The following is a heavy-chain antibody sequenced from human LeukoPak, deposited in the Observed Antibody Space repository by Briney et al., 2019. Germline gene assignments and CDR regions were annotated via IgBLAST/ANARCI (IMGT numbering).Heavy chain of an antibody. J-gene: IGHJ4*02. V-gene: IGHV4-39*01. CDR3: ARHEEGSYYYDSSGYSDY. Sequence: SETLSLTCTVSGGSISSTSYYWGWIRQPPGKGLECIGSIYYSGRSYYNPSLKSRVTISVDTSKNQFSLRLSSVTAADTAVYYCARHEEGSYYYDSSGYSDYWGQGTLVTVSS. D-gene: IGHD3-22*01. CDR2: IYYSGRS. CDR1: GGSISSTSYY.